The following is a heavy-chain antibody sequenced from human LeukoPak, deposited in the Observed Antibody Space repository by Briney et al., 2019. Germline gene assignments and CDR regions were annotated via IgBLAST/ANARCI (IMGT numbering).Heavy chain of an antibody. CDR3: AKEGLAASGTVYHSDY. V-gene: IGHV3-23*01. D-gene: IGHD6-13*01. J-gene: IGHJ4*02. Sequence: PGGSLRLSCAASGFSFSSFAMTWVRQSPGKGLEWVSGISGSDGTTYYADSVKGRFTISRDNSKNTLYLQMNSLRAEDTAVYYCAKEGLAASGTVYHSDYWGQGSLVTVSS. CDR1: GFSFSSFA. CDR2: ISGSDGTT.